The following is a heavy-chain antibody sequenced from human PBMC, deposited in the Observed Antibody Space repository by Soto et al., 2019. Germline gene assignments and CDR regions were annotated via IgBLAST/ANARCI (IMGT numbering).Heavy chain of an antibody. J-gene: IGHJ3*01. CDR2: ISYSGST. D-gene: IGHD2-8*01. CDR1: AGSISTINYY. CDR3: ARSAQWDGFDP. V-gene: IGHV4-31*03. Sequence: QVQLQESGPGLVRPSQTLSLTCTVSAGSISTINYYWSWIRQHPEKGLEWIGYISYSGSTFYHSSLKSRGTISLDTSKKQCSLTLTSVTAADTAVYYCARSAQWDGFDPWGQGTMVTVSS.